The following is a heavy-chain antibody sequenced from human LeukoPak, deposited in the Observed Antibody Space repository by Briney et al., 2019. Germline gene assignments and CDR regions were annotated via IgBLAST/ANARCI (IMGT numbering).Heavy chain of an antibody. J-gene: IGHJ5*02. D-gene: IGHD2-15*01. Sequence: ASVKVSCKASGYTFTRSGISWVRQAPGQGLEWMGWISAYNGNTNYAQKLQGRVTMTTDTSTSTAYMELRSLRSDDTAVYYCARDPQVVVAATGPLRPNWFDPWGQGTLVTVSS. CDR1: GYTFTRSG. CDR2: ISAYNGNT. V-gene: IGHV1-18*01. CDR3: ARDPQVVVAATGPLRPNWFDP.